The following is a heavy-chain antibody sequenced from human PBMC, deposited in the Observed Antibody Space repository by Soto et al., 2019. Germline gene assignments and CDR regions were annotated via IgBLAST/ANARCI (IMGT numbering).Heavy chain of an antibody. V-gene: IGHV3-30*18. CDR1: GFTFSSYG. Sequence: QVQLVESGGGVVQPGRSLRLSCAASGFTFSSYGMHWVRQAPGKGLEWVAVISYDGSNKYYADSVKGRFTISRDNSKNTLYLQMNRLRAEDTAVYYCAEGGKGGGYYYYGMDVWGQGTTVTVSS. CDR2: ISYDGSNK. D-gene: IGHD2-15*01. CDR3: AEGGKGGGYYYYGMDV. J-gene: IGHJ6*02.